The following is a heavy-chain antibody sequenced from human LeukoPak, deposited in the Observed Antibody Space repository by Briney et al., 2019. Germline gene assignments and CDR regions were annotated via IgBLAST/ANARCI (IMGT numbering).Heavy chain of an antibody. CDR2: IHYSGST. V-gene: IGHV4-59*01. J-gene: IGHJ2*01. Sequence: WETLSLTCAVSGDSISSYYWSWIRQPPGKGLEWIGYIHYSGSTNYNPSLTSRVTISVDTSKCQFSLKMSSVTAADTAVYYCARGLSYWYFDLWGRGTLVTVSS. D-gene: IGHD4/OR15-4a*01. CDR1: GDSISSYY. CDR3: ARGLSYWYFDL.